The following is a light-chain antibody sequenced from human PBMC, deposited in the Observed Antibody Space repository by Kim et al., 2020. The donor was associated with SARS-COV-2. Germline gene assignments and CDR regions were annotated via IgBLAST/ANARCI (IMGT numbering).Light chain of an antibody. Sequence: DIQMTQSPSSLSASVGDRVTITCRASQAISSYLNWYQQKPGKAPKLLIYAASSLQSGVPSRFSGSGSATDFTLTISSLQPEDFATYYCQQSYNTWTFGQGTKVEIK. J-gene: IGKJ1*01. CDR1: QAISSY. CDR2: AAS. V-gene: IGKV1-39*01. CDR3: QQSYNTWT.